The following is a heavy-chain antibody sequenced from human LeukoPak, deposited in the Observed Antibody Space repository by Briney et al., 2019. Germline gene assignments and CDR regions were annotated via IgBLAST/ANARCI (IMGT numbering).Heavy chain of an antibody. CDR2: IYHSGKT. V-gene: IGHV4-4*02. CDR3: ARDAYGSSGYSFDY. J-gene: IGHJ4*02. D-gene: IGHD3-22*01. CDR1: GASISKTNW. Sequence: PSEILSLTCAVSGASISKTNWWSWVRQPPVKGLEWIGEIYHSGKTNYNPSLKSRVTISVDKSRNQISLKLSSVTAADTAVYYCARDAYGSSGYSFDYWGQGTLVTVSS.